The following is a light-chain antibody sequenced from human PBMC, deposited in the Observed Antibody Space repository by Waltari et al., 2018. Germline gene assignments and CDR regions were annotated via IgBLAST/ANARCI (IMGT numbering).Light chain of an antibody. J-gene: IGLJ1*01. CDR1: SSDIGKYNY. V-gene: IGLV2-23*02. CDR3: CSDAGSGTYV. CDR2: EVT. Sequence: QSALTQPASVSGSPGQSITISCTGTSSDIGKYNYVSWYQHLPGKVPKVMISEVTKRPSEVSNRCSGSKAGNTASLTISGLQADDEAEYYCCSDAGSGTYVFGTGTKLTVV.